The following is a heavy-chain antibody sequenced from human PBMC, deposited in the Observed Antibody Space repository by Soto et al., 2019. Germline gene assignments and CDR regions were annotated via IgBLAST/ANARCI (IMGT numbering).Heavy chain of an antibody. CDR3: ARLEDCRSGSCSYWFFDL. J-gene: IGHJ2*01. Sequence: QVQLQESGPGLVKPSETLSLTCTVSGGSISSLYWSWIRQPPGKGLEWIGYIYYSGSTRYNPSLTGRVTISVDTSRNQFSLKLCSVTAADPAVYYCARLEDCRSGSCSYWFFDLWGRGTQVTVSS. V-gene: IGHV4-59*08. CDR1: GGSISSLY. CDR2: IYYSGST. D-gene: IGHD1-26*01.